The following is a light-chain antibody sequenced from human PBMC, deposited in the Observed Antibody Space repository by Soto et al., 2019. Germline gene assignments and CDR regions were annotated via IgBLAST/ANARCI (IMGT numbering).Light chain of an antibody. CDR3: QHYNSYPL. V-gene: IGKV1-9*01. CDR2: AAS. Sequence: DIHLTQSPSYLSASVGDRVTITCRPSQAIPNNMAWYQQKPGKPPKLLIYAASTLQSGVPSRFSGSGSGTDFTLTISCLQSEDFATYYCQHYNSYPLFGGGTKVDIK. J-gene: IGKJ4*01. CDR1: QAIPNN.